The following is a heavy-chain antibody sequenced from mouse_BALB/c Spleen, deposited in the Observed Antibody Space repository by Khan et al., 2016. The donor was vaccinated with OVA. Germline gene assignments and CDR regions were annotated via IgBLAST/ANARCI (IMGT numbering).Heavy chain of an antibody. D-gene: IGHD1-3*01. CDR1: GYTFTDYA. J-gene: IGHJ3*01. CDR2: ISTYYGDA. V-gene: IGHV1S137*01. Sequence: QVRLQQSGAELVRPEVSVKISCKGSGYTFTDYAMHWVKQSHAKSLEWIGVISTYYGDADYNQKFKGKATMTVDKSSSTAYMELARLTSEDSAIYYCARGSGNSRFAYWGQGTLVTVSA. CDR3: ARGSGNSRFAY.